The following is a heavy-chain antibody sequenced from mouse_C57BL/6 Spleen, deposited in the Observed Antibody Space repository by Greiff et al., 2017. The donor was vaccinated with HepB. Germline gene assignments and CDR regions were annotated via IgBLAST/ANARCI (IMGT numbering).Heavy chain of an antibody. D-gene: IGHD1-1*01. Sequence: QVQLKQSGAELARPGASVKMSCKASGYTFTSYTMHWVKQRPGQGLEWIGYINPSSGYTKYNQKFKDKATLTADKSSSTAYMQLSSLTSEDSAVYYCARKAYYYGSSYDYFDYWGQGTTLTVSS. CDR2: INPSSGYT. J-gene: IGHJ2*01. V-gene: IGHV1-4*01. CDR3: ARKAYYYGSSYDYFDY. CDR1: GYTFTSYT.